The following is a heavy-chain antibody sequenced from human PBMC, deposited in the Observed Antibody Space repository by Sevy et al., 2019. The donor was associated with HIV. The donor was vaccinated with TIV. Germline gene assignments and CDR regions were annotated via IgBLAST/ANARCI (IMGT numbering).Heavy chain of an antibody. CDR2: INPNSGGK. J-gene: IGHJ3*02. CDR1: GYTFTGYY. Sequence: ASVKVSCKASGYTFTGYYMHWVRQAPGQGLEWMGWINPNSGGKNYAQRFQGRVTMTRDTSISTAYMELSRLKSDDTAVYYCARLYYYDSSGYYAPTSDAFDIWGQGTMVTVSS. CDR3: ARLYYYDSSGYYAPTSDAFDI. V-gene: IGHV1-2*02. D-gene: IGHD3-22*01.